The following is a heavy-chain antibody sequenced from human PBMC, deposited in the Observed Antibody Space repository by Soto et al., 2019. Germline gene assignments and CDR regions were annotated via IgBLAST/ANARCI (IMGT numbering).Heavy chain of an antibody. CDR1: GGSFSANW. Sequence: PSETLSLTCAVSGGSFSANWWSWVRQPPGKGLEWIGEIYYNGNTNYNASLKSRVAISVDTSRNQFSLRLASVTAADTAIYYCASARWDYWGQGTLVTVSS. CDR3: ASARWDY. CDR2: IYYNGNT. D-gene: IGHD2-15*01. V-gene: IGHV4-34*01. J-gene: IGHJ4*02.